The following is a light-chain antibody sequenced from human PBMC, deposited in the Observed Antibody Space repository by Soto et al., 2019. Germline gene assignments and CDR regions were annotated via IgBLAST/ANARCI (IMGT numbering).Light chain of an antibody. CDR2: GAF. Sequence: MQVAHSRSSLSASVGDRVTITCRASQGISSYLAWYQQKPGKAPELLIYGAFTLQSGVPSRFSGSGSGTEFTLTISSLQPDDFGTYYCQHYHSYPWTFGQGTKVDIK. V-gene: IGKV1-9*01. CDR1: QGISSY. CDR3: QHYHSYPWT. J-gene: IGKJ1*01.